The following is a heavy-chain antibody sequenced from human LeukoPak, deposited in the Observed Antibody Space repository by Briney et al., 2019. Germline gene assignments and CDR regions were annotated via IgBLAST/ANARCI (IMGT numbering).Heavy chain of an antibody. J-gene: IGHJ6*03. D-gene: IGHD3-3*01. CDR3: ARHCFSYDFWSGHPSGSGYMDV. CDR2: NYPGGSDT. CDR1: GYSFTYYW. Sequence: GESLKISCNGSGYSFTYYWIGWVRQMPREGLEWRGINYPGGSDTSYSPSFQGQVTISADKSISTAYLQWSSLKASDTAMYYCARHCFSYDFWSGHPSGSGYMDVWGKETTVTVSS. V-gene: IGHV5-51*01.